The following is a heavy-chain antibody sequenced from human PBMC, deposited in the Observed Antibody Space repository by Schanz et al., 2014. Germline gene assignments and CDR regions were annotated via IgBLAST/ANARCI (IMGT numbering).Heavy chain of an antibody. CDR2: FNDGGVNK. J-gene: IGHJ4*02. V-gene: IGHV3-23*01. CDR1: GFSLDIFA. CDR3: ARDLPRTFLIDY. Sequence: EVHLLESGGGLVEPGGSLRLSCATSGFSLDIFAVSWVRQAPGKGLEWVSSFNDGGVNKYYADSVKGRFTISRDNAKNSLYLQMDSLRAEDTAVYYCARDLPRTFLIDYWGQGTLVTVSS.